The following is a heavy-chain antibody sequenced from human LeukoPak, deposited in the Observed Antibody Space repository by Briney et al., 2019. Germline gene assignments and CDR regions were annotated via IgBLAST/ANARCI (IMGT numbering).Heavy chain of an antibody. J-gene: IGHJ4*02. V-gene: IGHV3-23*01. CDR1: GFTFSSYA. D-gene: IGHD6-19*01. CDR2: ISGSGGST. CDR3: ARDHEEWLTPIFDY. Sequence: GGSLRLSCAASGFTFSSYAMSWVRQAPGKGLEWVSAISGSGGSTYYADSVKGRFTISRDNSKNTLYLQMNSLRAEDTAVYYCARDHEEWLTPIFDYWGQGTLVTVSS.